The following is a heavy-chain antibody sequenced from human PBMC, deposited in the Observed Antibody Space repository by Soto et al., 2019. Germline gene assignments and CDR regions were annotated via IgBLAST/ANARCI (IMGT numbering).Heavy chain of an antibody. CDR3: ARVVDYYDPYYYYGMDV. J-gene: IGHJ6*02. V-gene: IGHV3-21*01. CDR2: ISSSTSYI. D-gene: IGHD3-22*01. Sequence: GGALRLSCAASGFTFSSYSMNWGRQAPGKGFVLVLFISSSTSYIFYAVSVKGRFTISRDNAKNSLYLQMNSLRAEDTAVYYCARVVDYYDPYYYYGMDVWGQGTKVTVSS. CDR1: GFTFSSYS.